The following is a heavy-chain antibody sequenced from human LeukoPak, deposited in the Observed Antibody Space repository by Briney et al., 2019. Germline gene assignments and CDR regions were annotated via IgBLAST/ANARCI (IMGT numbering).Heavy chain of an antibody. V-gene: IGHV4-39*01. J-gene: IGHJ4*02. CDR1: GGSISSSSYY. CDR2: IYYSGST. CDR3: ARTERQLLFDY. D-gene: IGHD5-18*01. Sequence: SETLSLTCTVSGGSISSSSYYWGWIRQPPGKGLEWIGSIYYSGSTYYNPSLKSRVTISVDTSKNQFSLKLSSVTAADTAVYYCARTERQLLFDYWGQGTLVTVSS.